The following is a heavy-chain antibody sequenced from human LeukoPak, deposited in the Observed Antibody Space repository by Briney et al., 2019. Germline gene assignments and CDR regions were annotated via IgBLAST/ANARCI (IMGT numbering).Heavy chain of an antibody. D-gene: IGHD6-19*01. Sequence: GGSLRLSCAASGFTFRKYIMNWVRQAPGKGLEWVSSIASNSSHLYYADSVRGRFTISRDDAESSVYLQMNSLRGDDTAVYYCARAVAGALGDYWGQGTLVTVSS. CDR3: ARAVAGALGDY. CDR1: GFTFRKYI. CDR2: IASNSSHL. J-gene: IGHJ4*02. V-gene: IGHV3-21*06.